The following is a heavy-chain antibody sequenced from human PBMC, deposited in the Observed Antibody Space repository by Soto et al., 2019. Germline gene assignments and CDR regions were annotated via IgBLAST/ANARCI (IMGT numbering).Heavy chain of an antibody. CDR1: GFTFSSYE. CDR2: ISSSGSTI. Sequence: GSLRLSCAASGFTFSSYEMNWVRQAPGKGLEWVSYISSSGSTIYYADSVKGRFTISRDNAKNSLYLQMNSLRAEDTAVYYCARDLGTTVTFDYWGQGTLVTVSS. V-gene: IGHV3-48*03. CDR3: ARDLGTTVTFDY. D-gene: IGHD4-17*01. J-gene: IGHJ4*02.